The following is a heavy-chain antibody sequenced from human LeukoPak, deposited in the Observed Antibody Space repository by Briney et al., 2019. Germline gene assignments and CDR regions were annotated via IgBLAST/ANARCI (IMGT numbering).Heavy chain of an antibody. D-gene: IGHD3-10*01. CDR3: ARDRFFGLSRAFDI. Sequence: GGSLRLSCAASGFTVSSNYMSWVRQAPGKGLEWVSIIYSGFSTYYADSVKGRFTISRDNSKNTLYLQMNSLRAEDTAVYYCARDRFFGLSRAFDIWGQGTMVTVSS. CDR1: GFTVSSNY. V-gene: IGHV3-66*01. CDR2: IYSGFST. J-gene: IGHJ3*02.